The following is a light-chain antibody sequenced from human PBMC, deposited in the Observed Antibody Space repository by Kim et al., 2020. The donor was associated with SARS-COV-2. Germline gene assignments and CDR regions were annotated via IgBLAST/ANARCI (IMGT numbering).Light chain of an antibody. CDR1: SSDVGGYNY. CDR3: CSYAGSFPWV. CDR2: DVT. Sequence: GQSVTISCTGTSSDVGGYNYVSWYQQHPGKAPKLMIYDVTKRPSGVPDRFSCSKSGNTASLTISGLQAEDEADYYCCSYAGSFPWVFGGGTKLTVL. J-gene: IGLJ3*02. V-gene: IGLV2-11*01.